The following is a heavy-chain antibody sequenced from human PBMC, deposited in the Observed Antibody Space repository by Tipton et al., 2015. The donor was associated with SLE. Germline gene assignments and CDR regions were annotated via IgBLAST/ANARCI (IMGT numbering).Heavy chain of an antibody. CDR1: GDTIRSYS. Sequence: LRLSCSVSGDTIRSYSWSWVRQPAGKGLEWIGRMYTSGSTDYNPSLKSRVTMSVDTSKKQISLKLSSVTAADTAVYYCARALVTGVVWLDDCYFDLWGRGTLVTVSS. J-gene: IGHJ2*01. D-gene: IGHD2-21*02. CDR2: MYTSGST. V-gene: IGHV4-4*07. CDR3: ARALVTGVVWLDDCYFDL.